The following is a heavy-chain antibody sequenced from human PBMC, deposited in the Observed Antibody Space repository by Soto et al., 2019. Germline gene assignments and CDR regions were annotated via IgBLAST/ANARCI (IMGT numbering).Heavy chain of an antibody. Sequence: EVQLVESGGGLVQPGRSLRLSCAASGFTFDDYAMHWVRQAPGKGLEWVSGMSWNSGTIAYADSVKGRFTVSRDNAKNSLYLQMNRLSADDTAVYYCAKEIRRGFSSAGGDWGQGALVTVSS. CDR3: AKEIRRGFSSAGGD. CDR1: GFTFDDYA. V-gene: IGHV3-9*01. CDR2: MSWNSGTI. D-gene: IGHD6-19*01. J-gene: IGHJ4*02.